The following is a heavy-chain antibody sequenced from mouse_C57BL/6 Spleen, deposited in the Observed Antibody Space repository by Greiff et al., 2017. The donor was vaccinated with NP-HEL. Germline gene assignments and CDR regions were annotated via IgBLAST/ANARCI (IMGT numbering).Heavy chain of an antibody. CDR1: GYTFTSYW. Sequence: VQLQQPGAELVKPGASVKMSCKASGYTFTSYWITWVKQRPGQGLEWIGDIYPGSGSTNYNEKFKSKATLTVDTSSSTAYMQLSSLTSEDSAVYYCARWGYGSSYVGYFDVWGTGTTVTVSS. V-gene: IGHV1-55*01. J-gene: IGHJ1*03. CDR2: IYPGSGST. D-gene: IGHD1-1*01. CDR3: ARWGYGSSYVGYFDV.